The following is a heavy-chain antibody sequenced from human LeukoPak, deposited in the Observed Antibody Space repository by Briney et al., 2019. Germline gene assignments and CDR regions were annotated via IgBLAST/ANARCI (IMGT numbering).Heavy chain of an antibody. CDR2: INTNTGNP. V-gene: IGHV7-4-1*02. D-gene: IGHD3-10*01. J-gene: IGHJ4*02. CDR1: GYTFTSYA. CDR3: ARDTGFSMVRGILF. Sequence: ASVKVSCKASGYTFTSYAMNWVRQAPGQGLEWMGWINTNTGNPTYAQGFTGRFVFSLDTSVSTAYLQISSLRAEDTAVYYCARDTGFSMVRGILFWGQGTLVTVSS.